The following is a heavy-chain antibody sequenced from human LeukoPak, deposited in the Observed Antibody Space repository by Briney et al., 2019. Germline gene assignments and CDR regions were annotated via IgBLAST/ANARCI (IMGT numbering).Heavy chain of an antibody. CDR2: IYYSGST. V-gene: IGHV4-59*01. D-gene: IGHD3-3*01. J-gene: IGHJ5*02. CDR1: GGPISSYY. Sequence: ASETLSLTCTVSGGPISSYYWSWIRQPPGKGLEWIGYIYYSGSTNYNPSLKSRVTISVDTSKNQFSLKLSSVTAADTAVYYCARVGYDFWSGYPNWFDPWGQGTLVTVSS. CDR3: ARVGYDFWSGYPNWFDP.